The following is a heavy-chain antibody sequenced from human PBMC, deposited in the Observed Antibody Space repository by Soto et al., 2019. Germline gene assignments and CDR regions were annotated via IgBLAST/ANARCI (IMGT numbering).Heavy chain of an antibody. J-gene: IGHJ4*02. CDR2: IYSSGST. Sequence: QVRLQESGPGLVKPSEPLSLTCTVSGDSISGYYWSWIRQPPGKRPEWLGCIYSSGSTKYNPSLRSRVTLSIDTPRSQFSLRLNSVTAADTAVYYCARARYYGAKNDFWGQGTRVTVSS. CDR3: ARARYYGAKNDF. V-gene: IGHV4-59*01. CDR1: GDSISGYY. D-gene: IGHD1-26*01.